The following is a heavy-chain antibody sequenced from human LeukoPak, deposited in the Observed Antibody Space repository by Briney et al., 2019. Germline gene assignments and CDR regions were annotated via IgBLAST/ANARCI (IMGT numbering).Heavy chain of an antibody. V-gene: IGHV1-2*06. CDR2: IDPNTGDT. Sequence: ASVQVSCQASGRSLTGYFIHWVRQAPGQGLEWVGRIDPNTGDTIYAQNFQGRVTVTSATSISTAYMELSRLTSDDTAVYFCARLGLHGSGTYYFFDYWGQGTLVTVSS. CDR3: ARLGLHGSGTYYFFDY. CDR1: GRSLTGYF. J-gene: IGHJ4*02. D-gene: IGHD3-10*01.